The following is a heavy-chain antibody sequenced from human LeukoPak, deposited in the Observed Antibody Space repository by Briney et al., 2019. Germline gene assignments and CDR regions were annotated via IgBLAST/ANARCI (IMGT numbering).Heavy chain of an antibody. CDR3: ARDRVGGWYWLDS. CDR1: GGSISSYY. Sequence: SETLSLTCTVSGGSISSYYWSWIRQPAGKGLEWIGRIYTSGSTNYNPSLKSRVTMSVDTSKNQFSLKLTSATVADTAIYYCARDRVGGWYWLDSWGQGTLVTVSS. D-gene: IGHD6-19*01. CDR2: IYTSGST. V-gene: IGHV4-4*07. J-gene: IGHJ5*01.